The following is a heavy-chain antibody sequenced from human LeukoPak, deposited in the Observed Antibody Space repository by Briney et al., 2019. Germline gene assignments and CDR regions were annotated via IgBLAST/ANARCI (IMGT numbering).Heavy chain of an antibody. CDR2: IKEDGSEK. CDR1: GFTFSSDW. V-gene: IGHV3-7*03. CDR3: ARWLHWYFDL. D-gene: IGHD5-12*01. Sequence: PGGSLRLSCAASGFTFSSDWRSWVRQAPGRGLGWVANIKEDGSEKNYVDSVKGRFTISRDNAKNSLHLQMNSLGAEDTALYYCARWLHWYFDLWGRGTRVTVSS. J-gene: IGHJ2*01.